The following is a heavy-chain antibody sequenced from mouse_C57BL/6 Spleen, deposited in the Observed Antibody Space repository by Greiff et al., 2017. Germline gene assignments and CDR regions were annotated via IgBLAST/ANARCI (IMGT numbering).Heavy chain of an antibody. CDR1: GYSITSGYD. CDR3: ARARDYDWYCDV. D-gene: IGHD2-4*01. CDR2: ISYSGST. Sequence: EVQLVESGPGMVKPSQSLSLTCTVTGYSITSGYDSHWIRHFPGNKLEWMGYISYSGSTNYNPSLKSRISITHDTSKNHFFLKLNSVTTEDTATYYCARARDYDWYCDVWGTGTTVTVSS. V-gene: IGHV3-1*01. J-gene: IGHJ1*03.